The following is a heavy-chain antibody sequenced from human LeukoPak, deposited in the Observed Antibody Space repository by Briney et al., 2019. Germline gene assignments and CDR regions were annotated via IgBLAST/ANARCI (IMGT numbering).Heavy chain of an antibody. Sequence: ASVKVSCKASGYIFSTCAITWVRQAPGQGLEWMGWISAYNGNTNYAQKLQGRVTMTTDTSTSTAYMELRSLRSDDTAVYYCARDKRADYYDSSGYLNWFDPWGQGTLVTVSS. CDR1: GYIFSTCA. V-gene: IGHV1-18*01. D-gene: IGHD3-22*01. CDR2: ISAYNGNT. CDR3: ARDKRADYYDSSGYLNWFDP. J-gene: IGHJ5*02.